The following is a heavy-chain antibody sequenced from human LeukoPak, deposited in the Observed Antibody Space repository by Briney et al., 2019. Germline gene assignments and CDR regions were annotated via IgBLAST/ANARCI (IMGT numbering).Heavy chain of an antibody. CDR2: MNPNSGNT. Sequence: ASVKVSCKASGYTFTSYDINWVRQATGQGLEWMGWMNPNSGNTGYAQKFQGRVTMTRNTSISTAYMELSSLRSEDTAVYYCARGPMYYDYIWGSYRPTYDAFDIWGQGTMVTASS. CDR1: GYTFTSYD. D-gene: IGHD3-16*02. J-gene: IGHJ3*02. V-gene: IGHV1-8*01. CDR3: ARGPMYYDYIWGSYRPTYDAFDI.